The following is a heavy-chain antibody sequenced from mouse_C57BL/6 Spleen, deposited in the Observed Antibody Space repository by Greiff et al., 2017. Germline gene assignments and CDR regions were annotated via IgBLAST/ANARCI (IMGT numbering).Heavy chain of an antibody. CDR2: ISSGSSTI. D-gene: IGHD4-1*01. CDR3: AITGTYYFDY. Sequence: EVQVVESGGGLVKPGGSLKLSCAASGFTFSDYGMHWVRQAPEQGLEWVAYISSGSSTIYYADTVKGRFTISRDNAKNTLFLQMTSLRSEDTAMYYCAITGTYYFDYWGQGTTLTVSS. J-gene: IGHJ2*01. CDR1: GFTFSDYG. V-gene: IGHV5-17*01.